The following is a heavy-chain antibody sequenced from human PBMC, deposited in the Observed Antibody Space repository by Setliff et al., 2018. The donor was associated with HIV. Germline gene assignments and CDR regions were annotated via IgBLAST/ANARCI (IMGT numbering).Heavy chain of an antibody. D-gene: IGHD3-22*01. V-gene: IGHV4-38-2*02. Sequence: SETLSLTCTVSGYSISSGYCWGWVRQPPGKGLEWIGSVCHSGNTYYNPSLENRVTISVDTSKNQISLRVTPVTAADTAVYYCAKTSSGSDYWGQGALVTVSS. CDR3: AKTSSGSDY. J-gene: IGHJ4*02. CDR1: GYSISSGYC. CDR2: VCHSGNT.